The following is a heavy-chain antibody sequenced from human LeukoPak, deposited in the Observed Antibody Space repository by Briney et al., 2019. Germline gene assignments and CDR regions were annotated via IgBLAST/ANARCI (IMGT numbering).Heavy chain of an antibody. CDR1: GFTVSGSA. V-gene: IGHV3-73*01. J-gene: IGHJ4*02. CDR3: ATLGETSGWYPDH. Sequence: GASLRLSCAASGFTVSGSAMHWVRQASGKGLEWLGRVRSKGYNYATAYGASVKDRFIISRDDSKSTAYLQMSSLKSEDTAVYYCATLGETSGWYPDHWGQGTLVTVSS. CDR2: VRSKGYNYAT. D-gene: IGHD6-19*01.